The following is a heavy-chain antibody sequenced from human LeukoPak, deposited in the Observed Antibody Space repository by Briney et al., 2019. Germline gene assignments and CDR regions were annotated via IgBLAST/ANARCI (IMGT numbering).Heavy chain of an antibody. CDR1: GGSITTNTYY. CDR3: ARDLWIQLDY. D-gene: IGHD5-18*01. Sequence: SETLSLTCTVSGGSITTNTYYWGWIRQPPGKGLEWIGSIYYSGTTYYNPSIKSRVTISVDTSKKEFSLKVNSVTAADTAVYYCARDLWIQLDYWGQGTLVTVSS. J-gene: IGHJ4*02. V-gene: IGHV4-39*07. CDR2: IYYSGTT.